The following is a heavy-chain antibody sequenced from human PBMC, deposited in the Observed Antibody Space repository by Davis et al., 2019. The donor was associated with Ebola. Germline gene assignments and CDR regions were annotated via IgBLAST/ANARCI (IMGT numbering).Heavy chain of an antibody. CDR1: GGSISGSVYF. Sequence: PSETLSLTCTVSGGSISGSVYFWGWIRQTPGKGLAWIGSIHDSLASQYNPSLKSRVTMSVDTSKTQFSLKMTSVTAADTAVYFCVRHGDRGDTVKGMDVWGHGTTVTVS. CDR2: IHDSLAS. D-gene: IGHD3-10*01. CDR3: VRHGDRGDTVKGMDV. J-gene: IGHJ6*02. V-gene: IGHV4-39*01.